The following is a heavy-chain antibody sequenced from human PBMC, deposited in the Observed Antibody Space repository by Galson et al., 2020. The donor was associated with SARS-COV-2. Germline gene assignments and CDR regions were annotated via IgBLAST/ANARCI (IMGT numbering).Heavy chain of an antibody. CDR3: ASSSGYYYADY. Sequence: GSLRLSCAASGFTFSSYAMHWVRQAPGKGLEWVAVISYDGSNKYYADSVKGRFTIPRDNSKNTLYLQMNSLRAEDTAVYYCASSSGYYYADYWGQGTLVTVSS. V-gene: IGHV3-30*04. CDR1: GFTFSSYA. D-gene: IGHD3-22*01. CDR2: ISYDGSNK. J-gene: IGHJ4*02.